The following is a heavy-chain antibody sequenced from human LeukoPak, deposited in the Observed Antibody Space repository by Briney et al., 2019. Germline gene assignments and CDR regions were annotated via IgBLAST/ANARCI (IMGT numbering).Heavy chain of an antibody. V-gene: IGHV1-69*13. CDR2: IIPIFGTA. D-gene: IGHD2-15*01. J-gene: IGHJ4*02. CDR1: GYTFTSYG. Sequence: ASVKVSCKASGYTFTSYGISWVRLAPGQGLEWMGGIIPIFGTANYAQKFQGRVTITADESTSTAYMELSSLRSEDTAVYYCARVVDNCSGGSCYSALFDYWGQGTLVTVSS. CDR3: ARVVDNCSGGSCYSALFDY.